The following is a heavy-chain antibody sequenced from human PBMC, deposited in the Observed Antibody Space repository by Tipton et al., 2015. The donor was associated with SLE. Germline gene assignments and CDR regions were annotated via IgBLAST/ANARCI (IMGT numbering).Heavy chain of an antibody. CDR2: IDHSGVT. CDR3: AKTTVYSNDWPYFDH. Sequence: TLSLTCAVYGRSFIGSYWTWIRQPPGKGLEWIGDIDHSGVTHYNPSLKSRVTISVDTSKNQFSLELSSVTAADTAVYYCAKTTVYSNDWPYFDHWGQGTLVTVSS. V-gene: IGHV4-34*01. J-gene: IGHJ4*02. CDR1: GRSFIGSY. D-gene: IGHD6-19*01.